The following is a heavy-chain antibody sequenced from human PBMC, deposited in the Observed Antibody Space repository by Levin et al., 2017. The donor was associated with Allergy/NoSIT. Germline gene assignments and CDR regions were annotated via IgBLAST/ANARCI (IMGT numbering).Heavy chain of an antibody. Sequence: GGSLRLSCTASGFTFGDYAMSWFRQAPGKGLEWVGFIRSKAYGGTTEYAASVKGRFTISRDDSKSIAYLQMNSLKTEDTAVYYCTRVGCSGGSCYYGAFDIWGQGTMVTVSS. V-gene: IGHV3-49*03. CDR2: IRSKAYGGTT. CDR3: TRVGCSGGSCYYGAFDI. D-gene: IGHD2-15*01. J-gene: IGHJ3*02. CDR1: GFTFGDYA.